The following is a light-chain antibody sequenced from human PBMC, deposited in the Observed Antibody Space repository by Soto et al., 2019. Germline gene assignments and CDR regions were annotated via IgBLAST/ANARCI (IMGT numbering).Light chain of an antibody. CDR2: LGS. CDR3: MQALQNPRFT. Sequence: DIVMTQSPLSLPVTPGEPASISCRSSQSLLHSNGYNYLDWYLQKPGQSPQLLIYLGSNRASGVPDRFSGSGSGTDFTLKISRVEAEDVGVYYCMQALQNPRFTFGRGTQVEIX. J-gene: IGKJ3*01. CDR1: QSLLHSNGYNY. V-gene: IGKV2-28*01.